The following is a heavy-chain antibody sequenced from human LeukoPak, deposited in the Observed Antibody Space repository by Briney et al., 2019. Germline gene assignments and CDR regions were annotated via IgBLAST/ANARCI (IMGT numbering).Heavy chain of an antibody. CDR3: AIGGYSYGFDY. CDR1: GGSISSGGYY. D-gene: IGHD5-18*01. J-gene: IGHJ4*02. CDR2: IYYSGST. V-gene: IGHV4-31*03. Sequence: SQTLSLTCTVSGGSISSGGYYWSWIRQHPGKGLEWTGYIYYSGSTYYNPPLKSRVTISVDTSKNQFSLKLSSVTAADTAVYYYAIGGYSYGFDYWGQGTLVTVSS.